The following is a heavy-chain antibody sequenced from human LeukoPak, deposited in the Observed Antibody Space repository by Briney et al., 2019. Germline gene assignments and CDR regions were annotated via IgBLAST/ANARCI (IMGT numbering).Heavy chain of an antibody. V-gene: IGHV3-23*01. CDR3: AKTSKLRYFDWPFDY. CDR2: ISGSGGST. Sequence: GGSLRLSCAASGLTFSSYAMSWVRQAPGKGLEWVSAISGSGGSTYYADSVKGRFTISRDNSKNTLYLQMNSLRAEDTAVYYCAKTSKLRYFDWPFDYWGQGTLVTVSS. D-gene: IGHD3-9*01. CDR1: GLTFSSYA. J-gene: IGHJ4*02.